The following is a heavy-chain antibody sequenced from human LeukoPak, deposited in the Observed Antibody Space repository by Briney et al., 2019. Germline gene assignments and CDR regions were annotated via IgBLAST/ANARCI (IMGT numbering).Heavy chain of an antibody. J-gene: IGHJ5*02. Sequence: ASVKVSCKASGYTFTSYGISWVRQAPGQGLEWTGWINGYNGNTNYAQKLQGRVTMTTDTSTSTAYMEMRSLRSDDTAVYYCARDGAANIPRFDPWGQGTLVTVSS. CDR3: ARDGAANIPRFDP. CDR1: GYTFTSYG. V-gene: IGHV1-18*01. CDR2: INGYNGNT. D-gene: IGHD1-26*01.